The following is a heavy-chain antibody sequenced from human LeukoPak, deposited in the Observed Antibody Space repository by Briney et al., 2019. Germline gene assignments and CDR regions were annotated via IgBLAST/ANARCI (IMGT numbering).Heavy chain of an antibody. CDR3: ARDRLRMYGMDV. CDR2: IYSGGAT. D-gene: IGHD2-8*01. CDR1: GFTVSSNF. Sequence: PGGSLRLSCAASGFTVSSNFMSWVRQAPGKGLEWVSVIYSGGATYYADSVKGRFTISRDNSRNTLYLQMNSLRAEDTGVYYCARDRLRMYGMDVWGQGTTVTVSS. J-gene: IGHJ6*02. V-gene: IGHV3-53*01.